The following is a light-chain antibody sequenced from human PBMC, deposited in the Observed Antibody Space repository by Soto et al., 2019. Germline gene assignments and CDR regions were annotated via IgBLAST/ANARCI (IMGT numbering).Light chain of an antibody. V-gene: IGKV1-5*01. J-gene: IGKJ1*01. Sequence: DIQMTQSPSTLSASVGDRVTITCRASQNINGRLAWYQQKPGKAPDLLIYDVSTLESGVPSRFSGSSSGTELTLTISSLQPDDFATYYCQHYNTFSPTFGQGTKVLIK. CDR3: QHYNTFSPT. CDR1: QNINGR. CDR2: DVS.